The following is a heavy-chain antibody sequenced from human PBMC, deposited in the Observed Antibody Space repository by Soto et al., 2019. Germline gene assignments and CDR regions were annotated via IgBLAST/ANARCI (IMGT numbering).Heavy chain of an antibody. CDR1: GYTFTSYG. J-gene: IGHJ5*02. Sequence: GASVKVSCKASGYTFTSYGISWVRQAPGQGLERMGWISAYNGNTNYAQKLQGRVTMTTDTSTSTAYMELRSLRSDDTAVYYCARNTFYDFWSGYTTQNWFDPWGQGTLVTVSS. V-gene: IGHV1-18*01. CDR3: ARNTFYDFWSGYTTQNWFDP. D-gene: IGHD3-3*01. CDR2: ISAYNGNT.